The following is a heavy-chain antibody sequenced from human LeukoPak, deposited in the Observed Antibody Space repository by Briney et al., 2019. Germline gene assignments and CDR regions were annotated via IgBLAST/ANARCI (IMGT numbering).Heavy chain of an antibody. CDR3: ARIRCGHTDVVCYNY. D-gene: IGHD2-21*01. CDR1: GVSFSAYS. Sequence: SVTVSLTCAVHGVSFSAYSWSWIRQSPGRGLEWIGEIIPGGGVIYNPSLKSRATISGDTSENQFSLSLTSVTAADTAVYYCARIRCGHTDVVCYNYWGLGTLVTVSS. J-gene: IGHJ4*02. V-gene: IGHV4-34*12. CDR2: IIPGGGV.